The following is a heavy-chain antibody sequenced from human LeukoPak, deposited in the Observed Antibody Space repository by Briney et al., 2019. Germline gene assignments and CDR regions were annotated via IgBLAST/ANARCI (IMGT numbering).Heavy chain of an antibody. J-gene: IGHJ3*01. CDR1: GDSINSYY. Sequence: SETLSLTCTVSGDSINSYYWNWIRQPPGKGLEWIGYIYYSGRTDYNPSLKSRVTISVDTSKHQFSMKLKSVTAADTAVHFCARGPWIPCAFCSWGHRTMVTVFS. CDR3: ARGPWIPCAFCS. D-gene: IGHD5-18*01. V-gene: IGHV4-59*01. CDR2: IYYSGRT.